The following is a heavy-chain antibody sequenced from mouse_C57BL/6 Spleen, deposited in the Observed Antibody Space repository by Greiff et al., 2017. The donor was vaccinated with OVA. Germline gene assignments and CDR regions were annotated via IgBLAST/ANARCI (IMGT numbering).Heavy chain of an antibody. D-gene: IGHD2-1*01. CDR1: GYTFTSYW. Sequence: QVQLKQPGAELVKPGASVKLSCKASGYTFTSYWMQWVKQRPGQGLEWIGEIDPSDSYTNYNQKFKGKATLTVDTSSSTAYMQLSSLTSEDSAVYYCARDGNFYYWGQGTTLTVSS. CDR3: ARDGNFYY. CDR2: IDPSDSYT. J-gene: IGHJ2*01. V-gene: IGHV1-50*01.